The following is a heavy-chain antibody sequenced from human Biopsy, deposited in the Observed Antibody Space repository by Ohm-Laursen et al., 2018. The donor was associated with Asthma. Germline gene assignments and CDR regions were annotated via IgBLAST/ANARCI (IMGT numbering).Heavy chain of an antibody. D-gene: IGHD1-20*01. J-gene: IGHJ4*02. Sequence: SLRLSCTASGFTVSSNYMSWVRQAPGKGLEWVSVIYSGGSTYYADSVKGRFTVSRDNAKNTLYLQMNSLRGEDTAVYYCAVLGRITNAYWGQGTLVTVSS. V-gene: IGHV3-53*01. CDR1: GFTVSSNY. CDR3: AVLGRITNAY. CDR2: IYSGGST.